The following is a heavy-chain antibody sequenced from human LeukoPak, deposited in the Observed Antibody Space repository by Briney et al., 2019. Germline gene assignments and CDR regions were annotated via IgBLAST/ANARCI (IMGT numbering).Heavy chain of an antibody. V-gene: IGHV3-21*01. CDR3: ARGTMFPYYFDY. CDR2: ISSSSSYI. CDR1: GFKFSSYS. J-gene: IGHJ4*02. D-gene: IGHD3-10*02. Sequence: GGSLRLSCAASGFKFSSYSMKWVRQAPGKGLEWVSFISSSSSYIYYADSVKGRFTISRDNAKNSLYLQMNSLRAEDTAVYYCARGTMFPYYFDYWGQGTLVTVSS.